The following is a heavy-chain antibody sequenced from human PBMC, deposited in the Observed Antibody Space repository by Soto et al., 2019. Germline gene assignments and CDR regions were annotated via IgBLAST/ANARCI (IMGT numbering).Heavy chain of an antibody. CDR3: AKDRAATARDAIDI. CDR2: ISWNSGSI. D-gene: IGHD2-15*01. J-gene: IGHJ3*02. Sequence: EVQLVESGGGLVQPGRSLRLSCAASGFTFDDYAMHWVRQAPGKGLEWVSGISWNSGSIGYADSVKGRFTISRDNAKNSLYLQMNSLRAEDTALYYCAKDRAATARDAIDIWGQGTMVTVSS. V-gene: IGHV3-9*01. CDR1: GFTFDDYA.